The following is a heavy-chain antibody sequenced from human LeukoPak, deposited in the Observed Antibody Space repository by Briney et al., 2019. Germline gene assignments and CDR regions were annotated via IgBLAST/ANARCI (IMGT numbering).Heavy chain of an antibody. D-gene: IGHD1-26*01. CDR1: GGSISSSSYY. CDR3: ARDNSGTYFDY. CDR2: IYYTGST. V-gene: IGHV4-39*07. J-gene: IGHJ4*02. Sequence: SETLSLTCTVSGGSISSSSYYWGWIRQPPGKGLEWIGSIYYTGSTYYNPSLKSRVTISIDTSKNQFSLKLNSVTAADTAVYYCARDNSGTYFDYWGQGTLVTVSS.